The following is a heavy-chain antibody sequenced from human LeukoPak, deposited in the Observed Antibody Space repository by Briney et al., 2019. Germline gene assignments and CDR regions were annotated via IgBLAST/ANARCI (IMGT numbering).Heavy chain of an antibody. CDR1: GGSFSGYY. CDR3: ARGRPRGYCSGGSCQKLNWFDP. Sequence: SGTLSLTCAVYGGSFSGYYWSWIRQPPGKGLEWIGEINHSGGTNYNPSLKSRVTISVDTSKNQFSLKLSSVTAADTAVYYCARGRPRGYCSGGSCQKLNWFDPWGQGTLVTVSS. D-gene: IGHD2-15*01. J-gene: IGHJ5*02. CDR2: INHSGGT. V-gene: IGHV4-34*01.